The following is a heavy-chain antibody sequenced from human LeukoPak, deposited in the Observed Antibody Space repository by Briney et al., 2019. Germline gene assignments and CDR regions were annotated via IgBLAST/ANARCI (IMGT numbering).Heavy chain of an antibody. CDR3: ARGDDSSGYYYAFDY. D-gene: IGHD3-22*01. J-gene: IGHJ4*02. CDR1: GGSISSGDYY. V-gene: IGHV4-30-4*01. CDR2: IYYSGST. Sequence: SETLSLTCAVSGGSISSGDYYWSWIRQPPGKGLEWIGYIYYSGSTYYNPSLKSRVTISVDTSKNQFSLKLSSVTAADTAVYYCARGDDSSGYYYAFDYWGQGTLVTVSS.